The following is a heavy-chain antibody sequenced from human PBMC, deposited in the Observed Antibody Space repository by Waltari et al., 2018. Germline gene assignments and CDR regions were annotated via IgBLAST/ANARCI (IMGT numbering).Heavy chain of an antibody. CDR3: ARGDVVVVVPYGYY. D-gene: IGHD2-15*01. Sequence: QVQLVESGGGVVQPGRSLRLSCAASGFTFRSYAMHWVRQAPGKGLEVVAVLSYDGSNKNYADSVKGRFTISRDNSKNTLYLQMNSLRADDTAVYFCARGDVVVVVPYGYYWGQGTLVTVSS. CDR1: GFTFRSYA. V-gene: IGHV3-30*01. CDR2: LSYDGSNK. J-gene: IGHJ4*02.